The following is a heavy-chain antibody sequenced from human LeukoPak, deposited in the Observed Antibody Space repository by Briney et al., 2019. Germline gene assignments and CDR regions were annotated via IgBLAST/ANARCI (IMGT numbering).Heavy chain of an antibody. J-gene: IGHJ3*02. CDR1: GLTFSSYA. CDR2: ISGSGGST. Sequence: GGSLRLSCAASGLTFSSYAMSWVRQAPGKGLEWVSAISGSGGSTYYADSVKGRFTISRDNSKNTLYLQMNSLRAEDTAVYYCAKMGYSSTWGNSDAFDIWGQGTMVTVSS. V-gene: IGHV3-23*01. CDR3: AKMGYSSTWGNSDAFDI. D-gene: IGHD6-13*01.